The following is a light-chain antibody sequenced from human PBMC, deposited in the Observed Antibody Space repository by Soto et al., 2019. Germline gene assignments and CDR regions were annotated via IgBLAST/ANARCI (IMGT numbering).Light chain of an antibody. Sequence: PGERATLSCRASQCVSSYLAWYQQKPGQAPRLLIYDASNRATGIPARFSGSGSGTDFTLTISSLEPEDFAFYYCQQRSNWPPLTFGGGTKVEIK. V-gene: IGKV3-11*01. J-gene: IGKJ4*01. CDR2: DAS. CDR1: QCVSSY. CDR3: QQRSNWPPLT.